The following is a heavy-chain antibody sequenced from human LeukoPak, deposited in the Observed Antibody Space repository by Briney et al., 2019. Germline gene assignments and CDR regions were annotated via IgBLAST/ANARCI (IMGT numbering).Heavy chain of an antibody. CDR3: ARGRKGSSWYDRGLDY. J-gene: IGHJ4*02. CDR2: ISAYNGNT. Sequence: ASVKVSCKASGYTFTSYGISWVRQAPGQGLEWMGWISAYNGNTNYAQKLQGRVTTTTDTSASTAYMELSSLRSEDTAVYYCARGRKGSSWYDRGLDYWGQGTLVTVSS. V-gene: IGHV1-18*01. CDR1: GYTFTSYG. D-gene: IGHD6-13*01.